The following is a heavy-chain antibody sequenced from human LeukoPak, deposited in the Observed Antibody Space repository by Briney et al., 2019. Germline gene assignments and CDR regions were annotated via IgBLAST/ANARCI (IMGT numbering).Heavy chain of an antibody. V-gene: IGHV3-48*04. J-gene: IGHJ3*02. D-gene: IGHD7-27*01. Sequence: PGGSLRLSCAASGFTFSSYSMNWVRQAPGKGLEWVSYISSSSSTIYYADSVKGRFTISRDNAKNSLYLQMNSLRAEDTAVYYCARDGLNWGELYLGIDIWGQGTMVTVSS. CDR1: GFTFSSYS. CDR2: ISSSSSTI. CDR3: ARDGLNWGELYLGIDI.